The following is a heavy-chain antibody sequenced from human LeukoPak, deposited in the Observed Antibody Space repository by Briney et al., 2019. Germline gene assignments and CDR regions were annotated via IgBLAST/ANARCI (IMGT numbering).Heavy chain of an antibody. Sequence: GRSLRLSCAASGFTFSSYAMHWVRQAPGKGLEWVAVISYDGSYKYYADSVKGRFTMSRDNSKNTVYLQMNSVRVDDTAVYYRATGPYSSGWYYFDYWGQGTLVTVSS. CDR3: ATGPYSSGWYYFDY. CDR1: GFTFSSYA. D-gene: IGHD6-19*01. J-gene: IGHJ4*02. CDR2: ISYDGSYK. V-gene: IGHV3-30-3*01.